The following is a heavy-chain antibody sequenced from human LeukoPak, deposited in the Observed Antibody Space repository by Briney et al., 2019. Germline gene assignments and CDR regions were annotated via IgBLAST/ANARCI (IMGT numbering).Heavy chain of an antibody. V-gene: IGHV3-74*01. Sequence: PGGPRRFSGAAPGLTFSSYGRPWVRKAPGEGRVWVSRIKSDGSVTWYADSVKGRLTISRDNAKNMLYLQMNSLRDEDTAVYFCARDHDAVGTTIDHWGQGTLVTVSS. D-gene: IGHD1-14*01. CDR3: ARDHDAVGTTIDH. J-gene: IGHJ4*02. CDR2: IKSDGSVT. CDR1: GLTFSSYG.